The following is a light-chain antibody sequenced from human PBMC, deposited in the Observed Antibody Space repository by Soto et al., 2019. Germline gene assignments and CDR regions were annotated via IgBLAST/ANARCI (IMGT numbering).Light chain of an antibody. CDR1: ISNLGSTF. J-gene: IGLJ3*02. Sequence: QSVLTQPPSASGTPGQRVTISCSGSISNLGSTFIYWYQQLQGAAPKLLISRNNERPSRVPDRFSGSKSGTSASLAISGLRSEDEADYHCAAWDDSLSAVVFGGGTQLTVL. CDR2: RNN. CDR3: AAWDDSLSAVV. V-gene: IGLV1-47*01.